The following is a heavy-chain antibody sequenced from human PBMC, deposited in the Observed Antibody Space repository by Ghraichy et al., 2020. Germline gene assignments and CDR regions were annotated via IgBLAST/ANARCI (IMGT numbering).Heavy chain of an antibody. Sequence: SETLSLTCTVSGGSISSGFYYWSWIRQHPGKGLEWIGYIYNSGSTYYNPSLKSRVTISVDTSKNQFSLKLSSVNAADTAVYYCAIGSAVYFDTSGYWYFDLWGRGTLVTVSS. CDR3: AIGSAVYFDTSGYWYFDL. D-gene: IGHD3-22*01. J-gene: IGHJ2*01. V-gene: IGHV4-31*03. CDR1: GGSISSGFYY. CDR2: IYNSGST.